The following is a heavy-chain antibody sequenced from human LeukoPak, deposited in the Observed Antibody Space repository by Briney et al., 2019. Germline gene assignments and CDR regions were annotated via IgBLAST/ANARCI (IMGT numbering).Heavy chain of an antibody. J-gene: IGHJ3*02. D-gene: IGHD2-2*01. V-gene: IGHV1-2*02. CDR3: AYHMETDAFDI. Sequence: ASVKVSCKASGYTFTSYDINWVRQAPGQGLEWMGWINPNSGGTNYAQKFQGRVTMTRDTSISTAYMELSRLRSDDTAVYYCAYHMETDAFDIWGQGTMVTVSS. CDR1: GYTFTSYD. CDR2: INPNSGGT.